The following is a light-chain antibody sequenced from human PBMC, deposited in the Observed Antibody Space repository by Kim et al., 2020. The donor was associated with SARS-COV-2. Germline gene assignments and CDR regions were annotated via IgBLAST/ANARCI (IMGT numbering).Light chain of an antibody. CDR1: TIGSKS. V-gene: IGLV3-21*04. CDR2: YDS. Sequence: PGKPARIPCGGNTIGSKSVHWYQQKPGQAPVLVIYYDSDRPSGIPERFSGSNSGNTATLTISRVEAGDEADYYCQVWDSSSDHPVFGGGTQLTVL. J-gene: IGLJ2*01. CDR3: QVWDSSSDHPV.